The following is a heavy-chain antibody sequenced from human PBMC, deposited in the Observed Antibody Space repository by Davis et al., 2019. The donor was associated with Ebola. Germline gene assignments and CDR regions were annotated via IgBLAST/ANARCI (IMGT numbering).Heavy chain of an antibody. J-gene: IGHJ4*02. D-gene: IGHD4-17*01. CDR1: GGSISSYY. Sequence: PSETLSLTCTVSGGSISSYYWSWIRQPPGKGLEWIGYIYYSGSTNYNPSLKSRVTISVDTSKNQFSLKLSSVTAADTAVYYCARALPGLYGDYFGGFFDYWGQGTLVTVSS. CDR2: IYYSGST. V-gene: IGHV4-59*01. CDR3: ARALPGLYGDYFGGFFDY.